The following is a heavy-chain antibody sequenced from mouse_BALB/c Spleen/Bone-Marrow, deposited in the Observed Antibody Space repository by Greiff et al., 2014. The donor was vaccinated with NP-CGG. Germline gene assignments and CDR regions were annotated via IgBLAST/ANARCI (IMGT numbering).Heavy chain of an antibody. D-gene: IGHD4-1*01. CDR2: IDPGNGGT. J-gene: IGHJ4*01. Sequence: PGASVKVSCKASGFDFNNYFIEWVKQRPGQGLEWIGRIDPGNGGTKYNEKFRGKATLTADKSSSTAYMQLSSLTSDDSAVYFCARCLTGTSALDFWGQGTSVTVSS. V-gene: IGHV1-54*01. CDR3: ARCLTGTSALDF. CDR1: GFDFNNYF.